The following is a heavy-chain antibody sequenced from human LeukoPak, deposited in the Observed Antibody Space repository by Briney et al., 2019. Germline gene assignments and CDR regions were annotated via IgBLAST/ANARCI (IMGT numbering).Heavy chain of an antibody. D-gene: IGHD1-26*01. J-gene: IGHJ4*02. V-gene: IGHV4-34*01. CDR1: GGSVSGYS. CDR3: ARVPDWEPIDK. Sequence: SETLSLTCAVPGGSVSGYSWSWIRQPPGKGLEWIGDITDRGGTSYTPSLKSRVTISLDTSKNQFSLHLTSVTAADTAVYFCARVPDWEPIDKWGQGTLVTVSS. CDR2: ITDRGGT.